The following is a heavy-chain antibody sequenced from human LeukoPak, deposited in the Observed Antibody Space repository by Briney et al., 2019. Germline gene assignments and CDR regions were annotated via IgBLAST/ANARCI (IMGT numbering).Heavy chain of an antibody. CDR3: AGYGNNSF. J-gene: IGHJ4*02. V-gene: IGHV3-66*01. CDR1: GFTVSNNL. CDR2: IYRFGTT. D-gene: IGHD4-23*01. Sequence: GGSLRLSCAVSGFTVSNNLLNWVRQAPGKGLECVANIYRFGTTYYADSVRGRVSISRDSAKNTVYLHMNGLRVEDTAVYYCAGYGNNSFWGQGTLVTVSS.